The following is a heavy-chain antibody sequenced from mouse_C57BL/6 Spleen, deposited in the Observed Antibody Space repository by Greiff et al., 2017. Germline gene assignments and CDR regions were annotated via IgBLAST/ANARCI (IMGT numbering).Heavy chain of an antibody. Sequence: EVQLQQSGPELVKPGASVKMSCKASGYTFTDYNMHWVKQSPGKSLEWIGYINPNNGGTSYNQKFKGKATLTVNKSSSTAYMELRSLTSEDSAVYYCAREGYGSSPAWFAYWGQGTLVTVSA. J-gene: IGHJ3*01. CDR1: GYTFTDYN. D-gene: IGHD1-1*01. CDR3: AREGYGSSPAWFAY. CDR2: INPNNGGT. V-gene: IGHV1-22*01.